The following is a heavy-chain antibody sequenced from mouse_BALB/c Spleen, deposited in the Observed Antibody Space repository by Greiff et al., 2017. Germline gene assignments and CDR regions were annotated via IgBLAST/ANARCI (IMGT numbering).Heavy chain of an antibody. CDR3: ARLDDGYYFDY. CDR1: GYTFSSYW. V-gene: IGHV1-9*01. Sequence: QVQLNQSGAELMKPGASVKISCKATGYTFSSYWIEWVKQRPGHGLEWIGEILPGSGSTNYNEKFKGKATFTADTSSNTAYMQLSSLTSEDSAVYYCARLDDGYYFDYWGQGTTLTVSS. D-gene: IGHD2-3*01. J-gene: IGHJ2*01. CDR2: ILPGSGST.